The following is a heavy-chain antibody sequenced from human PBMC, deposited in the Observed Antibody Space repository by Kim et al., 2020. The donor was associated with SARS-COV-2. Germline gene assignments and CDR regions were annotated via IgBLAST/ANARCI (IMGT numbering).Heavy chain of an antibody. CDR1: GGSISSGSYY. Sequence: SETLSLTCTVSGGSISSGSYYWSWIRQPAGKGLEWVGRIYTSGSTNYNPSLKSRVTISVDTSKNQFSLKLSSVTAADTAVYYCARERLQQPLTRAAYWFDPWGQGPLVTVSS. V-gene: IGHV4-61*02. D-gene: IGHD6-13*01. CDR2: IYTSGST. J-gene: IGHJ5*02. CDR3: ARERLQQPLTRAAYWFDP.